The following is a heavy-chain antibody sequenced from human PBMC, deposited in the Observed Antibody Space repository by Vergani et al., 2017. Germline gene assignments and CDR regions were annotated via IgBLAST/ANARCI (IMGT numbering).Heavy chain of an antibody. J-gene: IGHJ6*03. D-gene: IGHD3-3*01. CDR2: IYSTGST. CDR1: GDSISSGVYY. Sequence: QVQLQESGPGLVKPSQTLSLTCSVSGDSISSGVYYWNWIRQHPGKGLEWIGYIYSTGSTHHNPSLRRRINMSVDTSKNQFSLKLSSVTAADTAVYYCARHRYDFWSGYKDYYMDVWGKGTTVTVSS. V-gene: IGHV4-31*03. CDR3: ARHRYDFWSGYKDYYMDV.